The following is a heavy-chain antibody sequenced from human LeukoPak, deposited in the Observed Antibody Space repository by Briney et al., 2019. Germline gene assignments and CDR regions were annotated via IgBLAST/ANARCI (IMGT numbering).Heavy chain of an antibody. CDR3: ASSRRYYYGSSGYYAFDI. CDR2: MYYSGST. Sequence: PSETLSLTCTVSGGSISSGDYYGSWIRQPPGKGLEWIGYMYYSGSTYYNPSLKSRVTISVDTSKIHFSLKLSSVTAADTALYYCASSRRYYYGSSGYYAFDIWGQGTMVTVSS. V-gene: IGHV4-30-4*08. J-gene: IGHJ3*02. CDR1: GGSISSGDYY. D-gene: IGHD3-22*01.